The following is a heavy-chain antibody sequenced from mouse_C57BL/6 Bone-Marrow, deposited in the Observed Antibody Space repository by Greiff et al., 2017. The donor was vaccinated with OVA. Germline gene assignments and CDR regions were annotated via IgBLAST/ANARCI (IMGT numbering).Heavy chain of an antibody. Sequence: EVQRVESGGGLVKPGGSLKLSCAASGFTFSDYGMHWVRQAPEKGLEWVAYISSGSSTIYYADTVKGRFTISSDNAKNTLFLQMTSLRSEDTAMYYCARITTVVAPPYAMDYWGQGTSVTVSS. CDR3: ARITTVVAPPYAMDY. V-gene: IGHV5-17*01. CDR1: GFTFSDYG. J-gene: IGHJ4*01. D-gene: IGHD1-1*01. CDR2: ISSGSSTI.